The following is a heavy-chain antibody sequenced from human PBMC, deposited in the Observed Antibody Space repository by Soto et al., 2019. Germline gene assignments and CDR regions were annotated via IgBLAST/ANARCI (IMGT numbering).Heavy chain of an antibody. CDR3: ARHPRNKGGGITMVRGVIPYFDY. V-gene: IGHV4-39*01. D-gene: IGHD3-10*01. Sequence: QLQLQESGPGLVKPSETLSLTCTVSGGSISSSSYYWGWIRQPPGKGLEWIGSIYYSGSTYYNPSLKSRVTISVDTSKNQFSLKLSSVTAADTAVYYCARHPRNKGGGITMVRGVIPYFDYWGQGTLVTVSS. J-gene: IGHJ4*02. CDR1: GGSISSSSYY. CDR2: IYYSGST.